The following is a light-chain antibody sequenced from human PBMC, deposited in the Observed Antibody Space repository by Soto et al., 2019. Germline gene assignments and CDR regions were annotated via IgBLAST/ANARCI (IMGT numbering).Light chain of an antibody. CDR2: VAS. CDR3: QQRSDWPST. V-gene: IGKV3-11*01. J-gene: IGKJ4*01. CDR1: QSVRSY. Sequence: EIVLTQSPVTLSLSPGERATLSCRASQSVRSYLAWYQQKPGQAPRLLIYVASSRAAGIPTRFSGSGSGTDFTLTISSLEPEDFALYYCQQRSDWPSTFGGGTKVEIK.